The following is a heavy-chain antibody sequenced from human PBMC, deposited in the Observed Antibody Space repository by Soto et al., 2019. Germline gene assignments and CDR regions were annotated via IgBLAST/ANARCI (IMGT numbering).Heavy chain of an antibody. Sequence: GGSLRLSCAASGFTFSSYSMNWVRQAPGKGLEWVSSISSSSSYIYYADSVKGRFTISRDNAKNSLYLQMNSLRAEDTAVYYCARDYYDILTGYSSPFDYWGQGTRVTVSS. V-gene: IGHV3-21*01. CDR3: ARDYYDILTGYSSPFDY. CDR1: GFTFSSYS. CDR2: ISSSSSYI. D-gene: IGHD3-9*01. J-gene: IGHJ4*02.